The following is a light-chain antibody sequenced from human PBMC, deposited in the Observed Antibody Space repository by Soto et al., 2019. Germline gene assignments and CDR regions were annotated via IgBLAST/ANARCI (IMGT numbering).Light chain of an antibody. V-gene: IGLV8-61*01. J-gene: IGLJ3*02. Sequence: QTVVTQEPSFSVSPGGTVTLTCGLSSGSVSTSYYPSWYQQTPGQAPRTLIHSTNTRSSGVPDRFSGSILGNKAALTITGAQADDESDYYCVLYMGSGVVVSGGGTKLTVL. CDR2: STN. CDR1: SGSVSTSYY. CDR3: VLYMGSGVVV.